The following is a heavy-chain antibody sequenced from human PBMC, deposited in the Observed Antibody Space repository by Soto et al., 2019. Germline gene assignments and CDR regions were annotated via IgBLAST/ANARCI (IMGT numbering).Heavy chain of an antibody. Sequence: PGGSLRLSCAASGFSVSNYWMNWVRQAPGKGLVWVSHIKSDGTTSYADSVEGRFTVSRDDAKNTFYLQMNGLRAEDTAVYYCAKDRGEEGLKFLEWFGGMDVWGQGTTVTVSS. CDR1: GFSVSNYW. V-gene: IGHV3-74*01. J-gene: IGHJ6*02. D-gene: IGHD3-3*01. CDR2: IKSDGTT. CDR3: AKDRGEEGLKFLEWFGGMDV.